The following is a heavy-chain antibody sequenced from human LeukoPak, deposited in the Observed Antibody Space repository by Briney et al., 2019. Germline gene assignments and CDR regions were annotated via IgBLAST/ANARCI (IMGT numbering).Heavy chain of an antibody. V-gene: IGHV3-11*06. CDR3: AREGATYYYDSSGYYTDAFDI. CDR2: ISSSSSYT. D-gene: IGHD3-22*01. CDR1: GFIFSDYY. J-gene: IGHJ3*02. Sequence: GGSLRLSCAASGFIFSDYYMSWIRQAPGKGLEWVSFISSSSSYTNYADSVKGRFTISRDNAKNSLYLQMNSLRAEDTAVYYCAREGATYYYDSSGYYTDAFDIWGQGTMVTVSS.